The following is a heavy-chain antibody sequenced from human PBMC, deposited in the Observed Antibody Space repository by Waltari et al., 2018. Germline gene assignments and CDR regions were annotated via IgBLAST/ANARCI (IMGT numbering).Heavy chain of an antibody. CDR2: LFAGGRH. CDR3: ARSRAGNDGWYFDL. CDR1: GGSVSSYF. J-gene: IGHJ2*01. D-gene: IGHD1-1*01. Sequence: QVQLQESGPGLVKPSETLSLTCTVSGGSVSSYFWNWIRPPAGSGLEGIGRLFAGGRHNYHPSLRSRVTISVDKSSNQFSLKLISLTAADTAVYYCARSRAGNDGWYFDLWGRGTLVTVSS. V-gene: IGHV4-4*07.